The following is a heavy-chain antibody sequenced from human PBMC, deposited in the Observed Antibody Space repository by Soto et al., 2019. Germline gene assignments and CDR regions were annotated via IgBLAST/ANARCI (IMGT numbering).Heavy chain of an antibody. Sequence: QITLKESGPTLVRPTQTLTLTCAFSGFSLSTSGVGVGWIRQPPGKALEWLAVIYWDDSKHYSPSLRSRLTNTKGTSKNPVVLTMTNMDPMDTGTYYCAKKGPEDWPLDYWGQGTLVTVSS. CDR1: GFSLSTSGVG. J-gene: IGHJ4*02. D-gene: IGHD3-9*01. CDR2: IYWDDSK. V-gene: IGHV2-5*02. CDR3: AKKGPEDWPLDY.